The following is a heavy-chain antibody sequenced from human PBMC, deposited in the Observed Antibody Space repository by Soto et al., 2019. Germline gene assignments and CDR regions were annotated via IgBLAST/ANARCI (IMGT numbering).Heavy chain of an antibody. Sequence: GGSLRLSCAASGFTVSSNYMSWVRQAPGKGLEWVSVIYSGGSTYYADSVKGRFTISRDNSKNTLYLQMNSLRAEDTAVYYCARDRATIFGGSLDYYYYMDVWGKGTTVTVSS. CDR2: IYSGGST. CDR1: GFTVSSNY. V-gene: IGHV3-66*01. CDR3: ARDRATIFGGSLDYYYYMDV. J-gene: IGHJ6*03. D-gene: IGHD3-3*01.